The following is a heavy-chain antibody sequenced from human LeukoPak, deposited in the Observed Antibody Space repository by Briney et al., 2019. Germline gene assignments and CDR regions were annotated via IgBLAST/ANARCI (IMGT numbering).Heavy chain of an antibody. CDR3: ARDGEVDCGGDCYPEYFQH. V-gene: IGHV1-3*01. D-gene: IGHD2-21*02. CDR2: INAGNGNT. J-gene: IGHJ1*01. CDR1: GYTFTSYA. Sequence: GASVKVSCKASGYTFTSYAMHWVRQAPGQRLEWMGWINAGNGNTKYSQKFQGRVTITRDTSASTAYMELSSLRSEDTAVYYCARDGEVDCGGDCYPEYFQHWGQGTLVTVSS.